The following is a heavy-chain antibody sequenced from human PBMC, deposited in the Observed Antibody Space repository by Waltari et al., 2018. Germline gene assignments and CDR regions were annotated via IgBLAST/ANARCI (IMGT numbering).Heavy chain of an antibody. CDR2: IKPNRGGT. D-gene: IGHD5-18*01. CDR1: GYTFTGYY. V-gene: IGHV1-2*02. Sequence: QVQLVQSGAEVKKPGASVKVSCKASGYTFTGYYMHWVRQAPGPGPEWMGWIKPNRGGTNIAKELHGRCTMTRDTYIRTAYMEQSMLGAYDTAVYYWARELVDTAKVKNHCMDYWGQGTLVTVSS. CDR3: ARELVDTAKVKNHCMDY. J-gene: IGHJ4*01.